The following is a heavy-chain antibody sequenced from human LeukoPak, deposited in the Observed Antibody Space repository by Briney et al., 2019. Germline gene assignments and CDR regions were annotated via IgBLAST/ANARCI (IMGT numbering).Heavy chain of an antibody. CDR3: ARAGGLDYDILTGYYSYDY. CDR2: LTSSSNYI. CDR1: GFTFSSYA. Sequence: GGSLRLSCAASGFTFSSYALNWVRQAPGKGLEWVSSLTSSSNYIYYADSVKGRFTVSRDNAKNSLYLQMNSLRAEDTGVYYCARAGGLDYDILTGYYSYDYWGQGTLVTVSS. V-gene: IGHV3-21*01. D-gene: IGHD3-9*01. J-gene: IGHJ4*02.